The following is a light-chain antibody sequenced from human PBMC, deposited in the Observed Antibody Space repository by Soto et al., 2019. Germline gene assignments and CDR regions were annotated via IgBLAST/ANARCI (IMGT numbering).Light chain of an antibody. V-gene: IGKV3-20*01. Sequence: EIVMTLSPSTLSVSPGERVTLSCRASQIVSSNLVWYQQKPGQAPRLLIYDAYNRATGIPPRFSGSGSATDFTLTISRLEPEDFAVYYCQRYGTSPPLTFGGGAKVDIK. CDR2: DAY. CDR1: QIVSSN. CDR3: QRYGTSPPLT. J-gene: IGKJ4*01.